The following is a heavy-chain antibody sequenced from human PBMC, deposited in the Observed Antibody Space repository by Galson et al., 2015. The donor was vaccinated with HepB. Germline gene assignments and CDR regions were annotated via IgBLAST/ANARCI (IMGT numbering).Heavy chain of an antibody. CDR2: IYWDDDK. J-gene: IGHJ4*02. D-gene: IGHD6-13*01. CDR3: ARGYTSSWYTGNFDY. Sequence: PALVKPTQTLTLTCTFSGFSLSTSGVGVGWIRQPPGKALEWLALIYWDDDKRYSPSLKTRLTITKDTSKNQVVLTMTNMDPVDTATYYCARGYTSSWYTGNFDYWGQGTLVTVSS. V-gene: IGHV2-5*02. CDR1: GFSLSTSGVG.